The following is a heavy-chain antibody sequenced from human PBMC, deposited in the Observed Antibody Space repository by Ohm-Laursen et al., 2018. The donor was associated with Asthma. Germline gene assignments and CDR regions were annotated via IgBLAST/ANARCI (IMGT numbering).Heavy chain of an antibody. V-gene: IGHV1-18*03. CDR1: GYTFTDYG. J-gene: IGHJ4*02. Sequence: AASVKVSCKASGYTFTDYGISWVRQAPGQGLEWMGWISAKNGNTDFTQKLQGRVTLTTDTSTSTAYMEVRSLTSDDMAVYYCARVSCNDDICYSLFYNWGQGTLVTVSS. CDR3: ARVSCNDDICYSLFYN. CDR2: ISAKNGNT. D-gene: IGHD2-15*01.